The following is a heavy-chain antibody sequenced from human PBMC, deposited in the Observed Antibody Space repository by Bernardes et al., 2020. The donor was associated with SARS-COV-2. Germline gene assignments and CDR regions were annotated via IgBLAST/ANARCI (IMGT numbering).Heavy chain of an antibody. CDR2: ISYEGSIQ. V-gene: IGHV3-30*18. D-gene: IGHD2-2*01. J-gene: IGHJ6*02. CDR1: GFTFNNFG. Sequence: VGSLRLSCEASGFTFNNFGMHWVRQAPGKGLEWVAVISYEGSIQHYADSVKGRFTISRDSSKNTVYLQMNTLRPEDTAVYYCAKLRSVLWIHPYYNAMDAWGQGTTVTVSS. CDR3: AKLRSVLWIHPYYNAMDA.